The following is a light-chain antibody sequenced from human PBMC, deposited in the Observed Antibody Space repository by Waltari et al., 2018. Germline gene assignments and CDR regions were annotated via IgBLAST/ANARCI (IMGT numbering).Light chain of an antibody. CDR1: HGISSY. Sequence: DIQMTQSPSSLSASVGHRVTITCRASHGISSYFAWYAQKPGKAPTLLIYKASTLQSGVPSTFSSSGSGTDFTLTISSLQPEDFATYYCQQHNSNPYSFGQGTKVEIK. J-gene: IGKJ2*03. CDR3: QQHNSNPYS. CDR2: KAS. V-gene: IGKV1-16*01.